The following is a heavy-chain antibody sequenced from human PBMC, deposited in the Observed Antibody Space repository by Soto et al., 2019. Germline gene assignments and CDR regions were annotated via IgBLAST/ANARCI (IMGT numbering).Heavy chain of an antibody. CDR2: ISYDGSNK. V-gene: IGHV3-30-3*01. CDR3: ARDQSPSVHSGSYYYYYGMDV. J-gene: IGHJ6*02. D-gene: IGHD1-26*01. CDR1: GFTFSSYA. Sequence: QVQLVESGGGVVQPGRSLRLSCAASGFTFSSYAMHWVRQAPGKGLEWVAVISYDGSNKYYADSVKGRFTISRDNSKNTLYLQMNSLRAEDTAVYYCARDQSPSVHSGSYYYYYGMDVWGQGTTVTVSS.